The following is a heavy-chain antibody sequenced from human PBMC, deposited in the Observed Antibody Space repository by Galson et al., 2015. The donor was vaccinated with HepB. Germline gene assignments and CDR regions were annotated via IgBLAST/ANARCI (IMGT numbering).Heavy chain of an antibody. CDR1: GYIFTSYG. V-gene: IGHV1-18*01. D-gene: IGHD1/OR15-1a*01. CDR2: ISAYNGNT. Sequence: SVKVSCKASGYIFTSYGISWVRQAPGQGLEWMGWISAYNGNTNHAQKLQGRVTMTTDTSTSTAYMELRSLRSDDTAVYYCARDQPPGNNAFDIWGQGTMVTVSS. J-gene: IGHJ3*02. CDR3: ARDQPPGNNAFDI.